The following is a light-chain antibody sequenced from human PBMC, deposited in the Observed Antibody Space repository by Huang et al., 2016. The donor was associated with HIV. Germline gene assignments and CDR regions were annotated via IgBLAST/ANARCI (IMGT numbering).Light chain of an antibody. V-gene: IGKV3-11*01. J-gene: IGKJ5*01. CDR1: QSVSTY. CDR2: DAS. Sequence: EIVLTQSPATLSLSPGERATLSCRASQSVSTYLAWYQQKPGQAPRLLIYDASKRATANPARFSGSGSGTDFTLTISSLEPEDFAVYYCQQRSSFGQGTRLEIK. CDR3: QQRSS.